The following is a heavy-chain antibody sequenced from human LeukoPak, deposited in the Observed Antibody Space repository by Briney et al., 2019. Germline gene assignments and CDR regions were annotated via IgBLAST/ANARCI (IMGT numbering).Heavy chain of an antibody. Sequence: GGSLRLSCAASGFTFSSYSMNWVRQAPGKGLEWVSSISSSSSYIYYADSVKGRFTISRDNAKNSLYLQMNSLSAEDTAVYYCARDFTQWLVDPELDYWGQGTLVTVSS. J-gene: IGHJ4*02. CDR3: ARDFTQWLVDPELDY. CDR2: ISSSSSYI. D-gene: IGHD6-19*01. CDR1: GFTFSSYS. V-gene: IGHV3-21*01.